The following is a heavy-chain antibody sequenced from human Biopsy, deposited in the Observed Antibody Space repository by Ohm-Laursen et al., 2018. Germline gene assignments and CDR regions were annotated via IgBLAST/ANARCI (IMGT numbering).Heavy chain of an antibody. J-gene: IGHJ5*02. CDR1: GFTFSGHA. Sequence: SLRLSCTASGFTFSGHAMSWVRQAPGKGLECVSIINGGGGSTWYSDPVKGRFTISRDNSKNTPYLQMNSLRAEDTAMYYCARDLYDFCGGCPFDPWGQGTLVTVSP. CDR3: ARDLYDFCGGCPFDP. D-gene: IGHD3-3*01. CDR2: INGGGGST. V-gene: IGHV3-23*01.